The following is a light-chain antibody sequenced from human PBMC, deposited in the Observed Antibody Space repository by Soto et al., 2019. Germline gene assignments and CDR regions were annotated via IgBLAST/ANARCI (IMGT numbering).Light chain of an antibody. Sequence: DIQMTQSPSSLSASVGDRVTLTCRASQTISTYLNWYQQKPGEAPKLLIYAASLLQSGVPSRFSGSGSGTDFTLTISSLQPEDFATYFCQQTYNTFMYTFCQGTKLEIK. V-gene: IGKV1-39*01. CDR3: QQTYNTFMYT. J-gene: IGKJ2*01. CDR2: AAS. CDR1: QTISTY.